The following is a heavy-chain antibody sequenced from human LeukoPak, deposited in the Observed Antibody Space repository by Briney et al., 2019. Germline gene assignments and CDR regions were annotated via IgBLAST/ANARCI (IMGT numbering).Heavy chain of an antibody. CDR2: ISGSGGST. V-gene: IGHV3-23*01. CDR3: ASGVYYYDSSGYYSQFGY. Sequence: GGSLRLSRAASGFTFSSYGMSWVRQAPGKGLEWVSAISGSGGSTYYADSVKGRFTISRDNSKNTLYLQMNSLRAEDTAVYYCASGVYYYDSSGYYSQFGYWGQGTLVTVSS. CDR1: GFTFSSYG. D-gene: IGHD3-22*01. J-gene: IGHJ4*02.